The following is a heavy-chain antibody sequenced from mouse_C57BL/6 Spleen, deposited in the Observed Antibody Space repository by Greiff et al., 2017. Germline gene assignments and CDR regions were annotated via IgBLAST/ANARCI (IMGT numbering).Heavy chain of an antibody. D-gene: IGHD4-1*01. Sequence: EVQGVESGGGLVQPGGSLSLSCAASGFTFTDYYMSWVRQPPGKALEWLGFIRNKANGYTTEYSASVKGRFTISRDNSQIILYLQMNALRAEDSATYYCARYDWAWFAYWGQGTLVTVSA. CDR1: GFTFTDYY. CDR3: ARYDWAWFAY. J-gene: IGHJ3*01. V-gene: IGHV7-3*01. CDR2: IRNKANGYTT.